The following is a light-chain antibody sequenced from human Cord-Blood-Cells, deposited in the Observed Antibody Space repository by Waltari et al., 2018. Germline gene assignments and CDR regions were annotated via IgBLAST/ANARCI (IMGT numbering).Light chain of an antibody. J-gene: IGKJ2*01. CDR3: QQYNNWPPAT. CDR1: QSVSSN. Sequence: EIVMTQSPATLSVSPGERATLSCRASQSVSSNLAWDQQKPGQAPRLLIYGASTRATGIPARFSGSGSGTEVTLTISSLQSEDFAVYYCQQYNNWPPATFGQGTKLEIK. V-gene: IGKV3-15*01. CDR2: GAS.